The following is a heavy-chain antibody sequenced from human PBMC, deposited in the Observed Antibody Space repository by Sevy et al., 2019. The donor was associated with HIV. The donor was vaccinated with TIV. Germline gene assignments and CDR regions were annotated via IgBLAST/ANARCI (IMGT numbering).Heavy chain of an antibody. Sequence: GGCLRLSCAASGFTFSSYGMHWVRHAPGKGLEWVAVIWYDGSNKYYADSVKGRFTISRDNSKNTLYLQMNSLRAEDTAVYYCARDGYCSSTSCYYYYGMDVWGQGTTVTVSS. CDR1: GFTFSSYG. CDR2: IWYDGSNK. CDR3: ARDGYCSSTSCYYYYGMDV. V-gene: IGHV3-33*01. D-gene: IGHD2-2*03. J-gene: IGHJ6*02.